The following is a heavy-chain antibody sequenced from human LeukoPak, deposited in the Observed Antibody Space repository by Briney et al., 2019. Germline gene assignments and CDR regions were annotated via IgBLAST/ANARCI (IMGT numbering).Heavy chain of an antibody. CDR1: GYSFASYW. CDR2: IYPGDSDT. CDR3: ARSPTVVTPGDY. Sequence: GESLKISCRGSGYSFASYWIGWVRQMPGKGLEWMGTIYPGDSDTRYSPSFQGQVTISADKSISTAYLQWSSLKASDTAIYYCARSPTVVTPGDYWGQGTLVTVSS. V-gene: IGHV5-51*01. J-gene: IGHJ4*02. D-gene: IGHD4-23*01.